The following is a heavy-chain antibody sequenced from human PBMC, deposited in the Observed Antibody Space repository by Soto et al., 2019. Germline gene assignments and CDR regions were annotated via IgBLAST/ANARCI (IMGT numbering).Heavy chain of an antibody. CDR3: ARNEVRGVIIAAPDYYYYGMDV. CDR2: IIPIFGTA. V-gene: IGHV1-69*01. Sequence: QVQLVQSGAEVKKPGSSVKVSCKASGGTFSSYAISWVRQAPGQGLEWMGGIIPIFGTANYAQKFQGRVTITADESTRTAYMELSSLRSEDTAVYYCARNEVRGVIIAAPDYYYYGMDVWGQGTTVTVSS. D-gene: IGHD3-10*01. CDR1: GGTFSSYA. J-gene: IGHJ6*02.